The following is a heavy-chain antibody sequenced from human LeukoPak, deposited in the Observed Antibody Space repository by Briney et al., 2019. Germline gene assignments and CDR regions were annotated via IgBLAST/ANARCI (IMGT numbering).Heavy chain of an antibody. CDR3: ARDRRSYCSGANCDSGTDY. V-gene: IGHV1-3*01. CDR2: INAGNGNT. Sequence: GASVKVSCKASGYTFSSYAMHWVRQAPGQRLEWMGWINAGNGNTKLSHEFQGRVTITRDTSASTAYMELRSLRSDDTAVYYCARDRRSYCSGANCDSGTDYWGQGTLVTVSS. CDR1: GYTFSSYA. D-gene: IGHD2-15*01. J-gene: IGHJ4*02.